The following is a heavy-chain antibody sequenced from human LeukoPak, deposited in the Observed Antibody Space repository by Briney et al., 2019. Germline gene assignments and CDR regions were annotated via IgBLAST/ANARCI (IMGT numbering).Heavy chain of an antibody. D-gene: IGHD3-10*01. CDR2: IIPIFGTA. V-gene: IGHV1-69*13. J-gene: IGHJ4*02. CDR1: GGTFSSYA. CDR3: ARDLDGSGSYYNSGY. Sequence: SVKVSCKASGGTFSSYAISWVRQAPGQGLEWMGGIIPIFGTANYAQKFQGRVTITADESTSTAYMELSSLRSEDTAVYYCARDLDGSGSYYNSGYWGQGTLVTVSS.